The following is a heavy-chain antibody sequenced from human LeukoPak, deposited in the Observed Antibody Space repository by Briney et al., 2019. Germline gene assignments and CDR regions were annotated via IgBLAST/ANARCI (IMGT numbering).Heavy chain of an antibody. Sequence: GGSLRLSCAASGFTFNNAWMNWVRQPPGEGLEWVGHVKSKGDGGTTDYAAPVKGRFTISRDDLKDTLYLQMNNVKTEDTAVYYCTTQIGDYWGQGTLVTVSS. CDR1: GFTFNNAW. CDR3: TTQIGDY. CDR2: VKSKGDGGTT. J-gene: IGHJ4*02. D-gene: IGHD2/OR15-2a*01. V-gene: IGHV3-15*01.